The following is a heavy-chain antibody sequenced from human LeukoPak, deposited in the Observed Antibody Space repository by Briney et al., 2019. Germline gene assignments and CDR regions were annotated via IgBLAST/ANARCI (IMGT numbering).Heavy chain of an antibody. D-gene: IGHD3-22*01. CDR1: GGSISSSSYY. CDR2: IYHSGST. V-gene: IGHV4-39*07. CDR3: ARRYYYESGGYSDAFDI. Sequence: PSETLSLTCTVSGGSISSSSYYWGWIRQPPGKGLEWIGSIYHSGSTYYNPSLKSRVTISVDTSKNPFSLKLRSVTAADTAVYHCARRYYYESGGYSDAFDIWGQGTMVTVSS. J-gene: IGHJ3*02.